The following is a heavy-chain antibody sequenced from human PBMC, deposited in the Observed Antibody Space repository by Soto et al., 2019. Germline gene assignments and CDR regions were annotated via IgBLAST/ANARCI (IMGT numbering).Heavy chain of an antibody. CDR3: ARDFGTNYYYGMDV. CDR1: GYTFTNFY. Sequence: GASVKVSCKGSGYTFTNFYIHWVRRAPGQGLEWMGRIIPIFGTANYAQKFKGRITITTDESTSTAYMELSSLRSEDTAVYYCARDFGTNYYYGMDVWGQGTTVTVSS. J-gene: IGHJ6*02. CDR2: IIPIFGTA. D-gene: IGHD2-2*01. V-gene: IGHV1-69*05.